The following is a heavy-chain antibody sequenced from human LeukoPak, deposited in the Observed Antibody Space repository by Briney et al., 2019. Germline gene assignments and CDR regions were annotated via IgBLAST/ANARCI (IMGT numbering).Heavy chain of an antibody. CDR2: ISSSGSTI. V-gene: IGHV3-11*04. CDR3: ARSRGYSYGYVYYFDY. D-gene: IGHD5-18*01. Sequence: PGGSLRLSCAASGFTFSDYYMSWIRQAPGKWLEWVSYISSSGSTIYYADSVKGRFTISRDNAKNSLYLQMNSLRADDTAVYYCARSRGYSYGYVYYFDYWGQGTLVTVSS. CDR1: GFTFSDYY. J-gene: IGHJ4*02.